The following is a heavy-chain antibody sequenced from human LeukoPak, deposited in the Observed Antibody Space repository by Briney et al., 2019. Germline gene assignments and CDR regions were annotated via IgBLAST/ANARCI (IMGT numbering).Heavy chain of an antibody. D-gene: IGHD4/OR15-4a*01. CDR3: ARDSIGLYADY. Sequence: SETLSLTCTVSGGSITGYYWRWIRQPPGKGLEWIGYISYTGGTNYNPSLKSRVTISVDTSKNQFSLRLSSVTAADTAMYYCARDSIGLYADYWGQGTLVTVSS. V-gene: IGHV4-59*01. CDR2: ISYTGGT. CDR1: GGSITGYY. J-gene: IGHJ4*02.